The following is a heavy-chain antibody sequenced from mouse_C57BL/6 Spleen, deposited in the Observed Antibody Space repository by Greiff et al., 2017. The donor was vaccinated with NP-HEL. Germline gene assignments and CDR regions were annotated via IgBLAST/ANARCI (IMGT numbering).Heavy chain of an antibody. CDR2: INYDGSST. D-gene: IGHD2-2*01. V-gene: IGHV5-16*01. Sequence: EVQVVESEGGLVQPGRSMKLSCTASGFTFSDYYMAWVRQVPEKGLEWVANINYDGSSTYYLDSLKSRFIISRDNAKNILYLQMSSLKSEDTATYYCARNGYDDGPYYAMDYWGQGTSVTVSS. CDR1: GFTFSDYY. CDR3: ARNGYDDGPYYAMDY. J-gene: IGHJ4*01.